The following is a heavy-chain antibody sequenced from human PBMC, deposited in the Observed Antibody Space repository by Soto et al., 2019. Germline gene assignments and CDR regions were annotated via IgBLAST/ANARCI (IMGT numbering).Heavy chain of an antibody. D-gene: IGHD4-17*01. J-gene: IGHJ6*02. V-gene: IGHV3-33*06. CDR3: AKDYGDGTGLYYYGMDV. Sequence: HPGGSLRRSCAASGFTFSSYGKHWVSQAPGKGLEWGAVIWYNGSDKRYAVSVKRRCTISRDNSEKTLYLQMNSLRAEDTAVYYCAKDYGDGTGLYYYGMDVWGQGTTVTVSS. CDR1: GFTFSSYG. CDR2: IWYNGSDK.